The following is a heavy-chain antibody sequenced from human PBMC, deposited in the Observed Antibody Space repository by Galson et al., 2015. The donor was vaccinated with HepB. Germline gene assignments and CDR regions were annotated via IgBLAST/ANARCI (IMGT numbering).Heavy chain of an antibody. D-gene: IGHD5-24*01. CDR2: ISYDGSNK. CDR3: AKPRWLQTTLFDY. J-gene: IGHJ4*02. V-gene: IGHV3-30*18. CDR1: GFTFSSYG. Sequence: SLRLSCAASGFTFSSYGMHWVRQAPGKGLEWVAVISYDGSNKYYADSVKGRFTISRDNSKNTLYLQMNSLRAEDTAVYYCAKPRWLQTTLFDYWGQGTLVTVSS.